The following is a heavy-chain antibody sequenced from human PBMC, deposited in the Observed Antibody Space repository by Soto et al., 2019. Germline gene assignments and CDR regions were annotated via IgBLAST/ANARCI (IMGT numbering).Heavy chain of an antibody. Sequence: DVQLVESGGSLVKPGESLRLSCAASGFTFSRYNITWVRQAPGKGLEWVSSFTLSSPYIYSADSLKGRFTLSRDNAKSSLYLIMNNLKVEDTGRYYCARVVGDYGLDVWGQGTTVTVSS. D-gene: IGHD4-17*01. J-gene: IGHJ6*02. CDR2: FTLSSPYI. CDR3: ARVVGDYGLDV. CDR1: GFTFSRYN. V-gene: IGHV3-21*01.